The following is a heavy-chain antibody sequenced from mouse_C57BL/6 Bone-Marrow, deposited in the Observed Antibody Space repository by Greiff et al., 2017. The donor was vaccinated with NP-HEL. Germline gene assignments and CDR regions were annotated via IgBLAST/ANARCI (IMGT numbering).Heavy chain of an antibody. J-gene: IGHJ1*03. CDR1: GYTFTSYG. CDR2: IYPRSGNT. V-gene: IGHV1-81*01. CDR3: AKDTPVVGHFDV. Sequence: LVESGAELVRPGASVKLSCKASGYTFTSYGISWVKQRTGQGLEWIGEIYPRSGNTYYNEKFKGKATLTADKSSSTAYMELRSLTSEDSAVYFGAKDTPVVGHFDVWGTGTTVTGSS. D-gene: IGHD1-1*01.